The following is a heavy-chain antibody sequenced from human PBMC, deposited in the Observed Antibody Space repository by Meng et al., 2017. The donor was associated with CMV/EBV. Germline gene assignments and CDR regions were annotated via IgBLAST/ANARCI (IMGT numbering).Heavy chain of an antibody. CDR2: INPNSGGT. V-gene: IGHV1-2*02. CDR3: ARDYQLERRSDDY. CDR1: GYTFTGYY. Sequence: ASVNVSCKASGYTFTGYYMHWVRQAPGQGLEWMGWINPNSGGTNYAQKFQGRVTMTRDTSISTAYMELSRLRSDDTAVYYCARDYQLERRSDDYWGQGTLVTVSS. D-gene: IGHD1-1*01. J-gene: IGHJ4*02.